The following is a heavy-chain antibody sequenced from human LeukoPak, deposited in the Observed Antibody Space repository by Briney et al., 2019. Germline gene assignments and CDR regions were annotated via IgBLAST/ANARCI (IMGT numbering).Heavy chain of an antibody. Sequence: GGSLRLSCAASGFTFSSYWMHWVRQAPGKGLVWVSCVKSDGSSTSYADSVKGRFTISRDNARNTLYLQMNSLRAEDTAVYYCAMGRDGAFDIWGQGTMVTVSS. D-gene: IGHD5-24*01. J-gene: IGHJ3*02. CDR2: VKSDGSST. CDR1: GFTFSSYW. CDR3: AMGRDGAFDI. V-gene: IGHV3-74*01.